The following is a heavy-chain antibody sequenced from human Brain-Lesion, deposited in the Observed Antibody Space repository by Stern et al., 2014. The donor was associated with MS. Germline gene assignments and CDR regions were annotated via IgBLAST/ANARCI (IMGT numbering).Heavy chain of an antibody. V-gene: IGHV1-2*02. CDR3: ARDQRGITIFGVVTDYYYLGMDV. CDR2: INPNTGGT. Sequence: QMQLVQYGAEVKKPGASVKVSCKTSEYIFTGYYIHWVRQAPGQGLEWMAWINPNTGGTKYAQKFQGRVTMSRDTSISTAYVELSSLTSDDTAVYYCARDQRGITIFGVVTDYYYLGMDVWGQGTTVTVSS. D-gene: IGHD3-3*01. CDR1: EYIFTGYY. J-gene: IGHJ6*02.